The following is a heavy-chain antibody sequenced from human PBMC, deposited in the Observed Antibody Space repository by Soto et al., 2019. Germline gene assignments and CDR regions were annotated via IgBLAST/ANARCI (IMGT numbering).Heavy chain of an antibody. CDR2: IIPILGIA. D-gene: IGHD1-7*01. J-gene: IGHJ5*02. Sequence: AASVKVSCKASGGTFSSYTISWVRQAPGQGLEWMGRIIPILGIANYAQKFQGRVTITADKSTSTAYMELSSLRSEDTAVYYCARDKNWNYENWFDPWGQGTLVTVSS. CDR3: ARDKNWNYENWFDP. V-gene: IGHV1-69*04. CDR1: GGTFSSYT.